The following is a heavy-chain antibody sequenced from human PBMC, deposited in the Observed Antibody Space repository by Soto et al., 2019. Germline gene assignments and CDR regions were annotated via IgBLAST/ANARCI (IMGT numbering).Heavy chain of an antibody. J-gene: IGHJ6*02. CDR1: GFTFSSYG. Sequence: PGGSLRLSCAASGFTFSSYGMHWVRQAPGKGLEWVAVIWYDGSNKYYADSVKGRFTISRDNSKNTLYLQMNSLRAEDTAVYYCARDGAIAARLYYYYGMDVWGQGTTVTVSS. CDR2: IWYDGSNK. CDR3: ARDGAIAARLYYYYGMDV. V-gene: IGHV3-33*01. D-gene: IGHD6-6*01.